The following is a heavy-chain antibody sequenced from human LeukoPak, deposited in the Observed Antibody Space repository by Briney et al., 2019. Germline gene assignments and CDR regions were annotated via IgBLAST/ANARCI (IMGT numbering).Heavy chain of an antibody. CDR2: INHGGST. J-gene: IGHJ6*02. CDR1: GGSFSGYY. V-gene: IGHV4-34*01. CDR3: ARISRIVAARDYYYGMDV. Sequence: SETLSLTCGVSGGSFSGYYWSWIRQPPGKGLEWIGEINHGGSTNYNPSLKSRVTISVDTSKNQFSLKMRSVTAADTAVYYCARISRIVAARDYYYGMDVWGQGTTVTVSS. D-gene: IGHD2-15*01.